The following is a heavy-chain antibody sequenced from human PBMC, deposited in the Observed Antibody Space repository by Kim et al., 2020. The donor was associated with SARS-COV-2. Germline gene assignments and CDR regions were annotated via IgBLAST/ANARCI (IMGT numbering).Heavy chain of an antibody. CDR1: GFTFDTYA. V-gene: IGHV3-23*01. J-gene: IGHJ6*02. Sequence: GGSLRLSCVASGFTFDTYAMSWVHQAPGKGLEWVSVISGGAVNKFYADSVRGRFTISRDNSKNTLYLQMKSLRDDDTALYYCAKMVIMDGYNYFYYYAMDVWGQGTTVTVSS. CDR3: AKMVIMDGYNYFYYYAMDV. CDR2: ISGGAVNK. D-gene: IGHD2-21*01.